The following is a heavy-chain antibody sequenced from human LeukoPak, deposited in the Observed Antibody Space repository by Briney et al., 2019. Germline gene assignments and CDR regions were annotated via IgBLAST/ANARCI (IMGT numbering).Heavy chain of an antibody. V-gene: IGHV3-21*04. CDR1: GFTFSSYS. CDR3: ARCGPLGTYYDFWSGYSYFDY. Sequence: KPGGSLRLSCAASGFTFSSYSMNWVRQAPGKGLEWVSSISSSSSYIYYADSVKGRFTISRDNSKNTLYLQMNSLRAEDTAVYYCARCGPLGTYYDFWSGYSYFDYWGQGTLVTVSS. J-gene: IGHJ4*02. CDR2: ISSSSSYI. D-gene: IGHD3-3*01.